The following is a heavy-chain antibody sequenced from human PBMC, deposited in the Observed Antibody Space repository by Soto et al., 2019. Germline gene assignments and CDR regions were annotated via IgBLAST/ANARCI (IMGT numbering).Heavy chain of an antibody. CDR3: ASQSSYRIDY. Sequence: QVQLQESGPGLVMPSGTLSLTCDVSGVSIGSGLWWSWARQPPGEGLEWLGEIFHSGATNYNPSLRSRVTISLDNSKNQFSLKMSSVTAADTALYYCASQSSYRIDYWGQGILVTVTS. J-gene: IGHJ4*02. CDR2: IFHSGAT. V-gene: IGHV4-4*02. CDR1: GVSIGSGLW. D-gene: IGHD3-10*01.